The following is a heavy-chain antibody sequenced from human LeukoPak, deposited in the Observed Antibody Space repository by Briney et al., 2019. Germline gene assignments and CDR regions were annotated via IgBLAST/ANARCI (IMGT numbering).Heavy chain of an antibody. Sequence: SETLSLTCTVSGGSISSYYWSWIRQPPGKGLEWIGYISYSGSTNYNPSLKSRVTISLDTSKTQFSLQLDSVTPEDTAVYYCARGGGYCSGGDCNYFDYWGQGTLATVSS. CDR1: GGSISSYY. CDR3: ARGGGYCSGGDCNYFDY. V-gene: IGHV4-59*12. CDR2: ISYSGST. J-gene: IGHJ4*02. D-gene: IGHD2-15*01.